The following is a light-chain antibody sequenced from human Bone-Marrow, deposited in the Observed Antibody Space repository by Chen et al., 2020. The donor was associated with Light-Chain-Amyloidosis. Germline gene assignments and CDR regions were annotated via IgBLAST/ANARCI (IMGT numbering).Light chain of an antibody. V-gene: IGLV3-21*02. Sequence: SYVLTQPSSVSVAPGQTATIACGGNNIGSTSVHWYQQTPGQAPLIVVYEDSDRPSGIPERLAGSNSGNTATLTISRVEAGDEADYYCQVWDRSSDRPVFGGGTKLTVL. J-gene: IGLJ3*02. CDR3: QVWDRSSDRPV. CDR1: NIGSTS. CDR2: EDS.